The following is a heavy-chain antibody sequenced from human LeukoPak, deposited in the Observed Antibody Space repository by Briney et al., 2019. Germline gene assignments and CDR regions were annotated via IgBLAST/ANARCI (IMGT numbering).Heavy chain of an antibody. CDR2: INSDGSST. CDR1: GFTFTSYW. D-gene: IGHD3/OR15-3a*01. V-gene: IGHV3-74*01. J-gene: IGHJ5*02. Sequence: GGSLRLSCAGSGFTFTSYWMHWARQAPGKGLVWVSRINSDGSSTTYADSVKGRFTISRDNAKNTLYLQMNSLRAEDTAVYYCARDGRGFDGWGQGTLVTVSS. CDR3: ARDGRGFDG.